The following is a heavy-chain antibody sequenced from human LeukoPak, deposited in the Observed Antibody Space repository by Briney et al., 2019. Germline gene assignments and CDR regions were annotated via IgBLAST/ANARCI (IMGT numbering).Heavy chain of an antibody. CDR3: ARNPPDLWFGELLVSFDY. V-gene: IGHV3-20*04. D-gene: IGHD3-10*01. Sequence: GGSLRLSCTASGFSFSSYGMSWVRQAPGKGLEWVSGINWNGGSTGHADSVKGRFTISRDNAKNSLYLQMNSLRAEDTALYYCARNPPDLWFGELLVSFDYWGQGTLVTVSS. CDR1: GFSFSSYG. CDR2: INWNGGST. J-gene: IGHJ4*02.